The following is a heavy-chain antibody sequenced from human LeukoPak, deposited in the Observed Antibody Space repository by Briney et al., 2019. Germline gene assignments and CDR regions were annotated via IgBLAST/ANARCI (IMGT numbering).Heavy chain of an antibody. CDR3: AVPYGDYSYYFDY. Sequence: GASLQISCKGSGSFFTSYWIGWVRQLPGKGLEWMGIIYPGDSDTTYSPSFQGQVTISADKSISTAYLQWSSLKASDTAMYYCAVPYGDYSYYFDYWGQGTLVTVSS. D-gene: IGHD4-17*01. V-gene: IGHV5-51*01. J-gene: IGHJ4*02. CDR1: GSFFTSYW. CDR2: IYPGDSDT.